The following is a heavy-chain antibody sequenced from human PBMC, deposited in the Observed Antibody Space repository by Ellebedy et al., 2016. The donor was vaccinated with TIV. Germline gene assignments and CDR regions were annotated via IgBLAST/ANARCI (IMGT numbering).Heavy chain of an antibody. CDR2: IYYSGST. Sequence: MPSETLSLTCTVSGGSISSYYWSWIRQPPGKGLEWIGYIYYSGSTNYNPSLKSRVTISVDTSKNQFSLKLSSVTAADTAVYYCARKYCSGGSCHGTSRYWYFDLWGRGTLVTVSS. CDR3: ARKYCSGGSCHGTSRYWYFDL. CDR1: GGSISSYY. D-gene: IGHD2-15*01. J-gene: IGHJ2*01. V-gene: IGHV4-59*01.